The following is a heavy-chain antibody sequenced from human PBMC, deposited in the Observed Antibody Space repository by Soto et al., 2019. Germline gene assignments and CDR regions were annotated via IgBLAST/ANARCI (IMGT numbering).Heavy chain of an antibody. CDR3: ARVLAGTGPVDY. J-gene: IGHJ4*02. D-gene: IGHD6-13*01. CDR2: ISYDGSNK. CDR1: GFTFSSYA. V-gene: IGHV3-30-3*01. Sequence: GGSLRLSCAASGFTFSSYAMHWVRQAPGKGLEWVAVISYDGSNKYYAGSVKGRFTISRDNSKNTLYLQMNSLRAEDTAVYYCARVLAGTGPVDYWGQGTLVTVSS.